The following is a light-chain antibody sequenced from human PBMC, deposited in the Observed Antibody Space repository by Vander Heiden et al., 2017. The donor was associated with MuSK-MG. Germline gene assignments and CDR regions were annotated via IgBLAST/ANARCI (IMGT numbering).Light chain of an antibody. CDR1: QGISSY. V-gene: IGKV1-9*01. CDR2: AAS. J-gene: IGKJ2*01. CDR3: QQCNSYPLYT. Sequence: DIQLTQSPSFLSASVGDRVTITCRASQGISSYLAWYQQKPGKAPKLLIYAASTLQSGVPSRFSGSGSGTEFTLTISSLQPEDFAAYYCQQCNSYPLYTFGQGTKMEIK.